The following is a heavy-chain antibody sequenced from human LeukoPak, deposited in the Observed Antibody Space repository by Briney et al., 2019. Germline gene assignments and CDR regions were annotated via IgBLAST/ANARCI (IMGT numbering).Heavy chain of an antibody. Sequence: ASVKVSCKASGGTFSSCAISWVRQAPGQGLEWMGGIIPIFGTANYAQKFQGRVTITADESTSTAYMELSSLRSEDTAVYYCASLYSGYEPRRVRATTIDYWGRGTLVTVSS. J-gene: IGHJ4*02. CDR1: GGTFSSCA. D-gene: IGHD5-12*01. V-gene: IGHV1-69*01. CDR2: IIPIFGTA. CDR3: ASLYSGYEPRRVRATTIDY.